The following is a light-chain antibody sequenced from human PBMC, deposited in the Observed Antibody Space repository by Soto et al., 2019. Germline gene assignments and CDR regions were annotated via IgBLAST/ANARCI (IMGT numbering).Light chain of an antibody. Sequence: EIVMTQSPGTLSLSPGERAILSCRASQSVSSSYLAWYQQKPGQAPRLLIYSASSRATGIPDRFSGSGSGTDFTLTISRLEPADFAVYYCQQYGRSPLTFGGGTKVDIK. V-gene: IGKV3-20*01. CDR1: QSVSSSY. CDR2: SAS. J-gene: IGKJ4*01. CDR3: QQYGRSPLT.